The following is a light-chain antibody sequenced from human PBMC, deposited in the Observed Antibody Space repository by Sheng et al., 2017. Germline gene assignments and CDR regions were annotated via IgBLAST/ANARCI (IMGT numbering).Light chain of an antibody. Sequence: QSALTQPASVSGSPGQSITISCTGTSSDVGSYNLVSWYQQYSGKAPKLMIYEGSKRPSGVSNRFSGSKSDNTASLTISGLQAEDEADYYCTSYTSSGTGVFGTGTKVTVL. J-gene: IGLJ1*01. V-gene: IGLV2-14*02. CDR3: TSYTSSGTGV. CDR1: SSDVGSYNL. CDR2: EGS.